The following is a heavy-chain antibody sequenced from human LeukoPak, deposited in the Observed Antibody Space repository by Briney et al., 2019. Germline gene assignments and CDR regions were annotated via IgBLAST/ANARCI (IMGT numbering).Heavy chain of an antibody. D-gene: IGHD3-10*01. CDR2: FDPEDGET. V-gene: IGHV1-24*01. J-gene: IGHJ4*02. CDR3: ATPGPFFRDPKEYYFDY. Sequence: ASVKVSCKVSGYTLTELSMHWVRQAPGKGLEWMGGFDPEDGETIYAQKFQGRVTVTEDTSTDTAYMELSSLRSEDTAVYYCATPGPFFRDPKEYYFDYWGQGTLVTVSS. CDR1: GYTLTELS.